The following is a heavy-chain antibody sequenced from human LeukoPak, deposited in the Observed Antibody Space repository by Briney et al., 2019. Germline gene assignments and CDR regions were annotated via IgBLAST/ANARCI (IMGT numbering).Heavy chain of an antibody. J-gene: IGHJ4*02. CDR1: GYTFTAYN. Sequence: ASVKVSCKASGYTFTAYNIHWVRQAPGQGLEWMGWITPNSGATNYAQQFQGGVTMTRDTSISTAYMELNNLISDDTAVYYCARGMGSGTYRRFDFWGQGTLVTVSS. D-gene: IGHD3-10*01. V-gene: IGHV1-2*02. CDR2: ITPNSGAT. CDR3: ARGMGSGTYRRFDF.